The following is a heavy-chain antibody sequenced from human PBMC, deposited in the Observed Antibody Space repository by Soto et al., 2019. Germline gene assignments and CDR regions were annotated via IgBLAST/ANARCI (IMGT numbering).Heavy chain of an antibody. CDR2: ISGSGRTT. J-gene: IGHJ6*03. CDR1: GSTFGTYA. V-gene: IGHV3-23*01. CDR3: AKFRGPSYSYYYMDV. Sequence: EVQLLESGGGLVQPGGSLRLSCAASGSTFGTYAMKWLRQAPGRGLECVSFISGSGRTTYYADSVKGRFTVSRDNSKNTTYLQMNSLRAEDTALYYCAKFRGPSYSYYYMDVWGKGTTVTVSS. D-gene: IGHD3-16*01.